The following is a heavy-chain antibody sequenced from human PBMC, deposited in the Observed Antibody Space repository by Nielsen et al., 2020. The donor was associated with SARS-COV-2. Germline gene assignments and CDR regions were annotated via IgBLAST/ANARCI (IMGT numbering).Heavy chain of an antibody. D-gene: IGHD3-3*01. Sequence: ESLKISCAASGFTVSSNYMSWVRQAPGKGLEWVSVIYSGGSTYYADSVKGRFTISRDNSKNTLYLQMNSLRAEDTAVYYCARVAPLRFEGFDYWGQGTLVTVSS. CDR2: IYSGGST. CDR3: ARVAPLRFEGFDY. CDR1: GFTVSSNY. J-gene: IGHJ4*02. V-gene: IGHV3-53*01.